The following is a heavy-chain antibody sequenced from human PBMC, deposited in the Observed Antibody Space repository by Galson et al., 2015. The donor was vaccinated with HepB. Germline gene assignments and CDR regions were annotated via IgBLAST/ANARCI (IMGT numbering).Heavy chain of an antibody. CDR3: AGQTWEYYTGLPEAFDI. CDR2: IYPGDSDT. Sequence: QSGAEVKKPGESLKISCKGSGYSFTSYWIGWVRQMPGKGLEWMGIIYPGDSDTRYSPSFQGQVTISADKSISTAYLQWSSLKASDTAMYYCAGQTWEYYTGLPEAFDIWGQGTMVTVSS. J-gene: IGHJ3*02. D-gene: IGHD3-10*01. V-gene: IGHV5-51*01. CDR1: GYSFTSYW.